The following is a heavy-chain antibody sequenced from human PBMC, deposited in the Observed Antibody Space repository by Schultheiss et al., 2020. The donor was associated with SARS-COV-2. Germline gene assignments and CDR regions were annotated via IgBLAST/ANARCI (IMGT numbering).Heavy chain of an antibody. CDR3: ARRKTGYSSGWWGFDY. CDR2: IYYSGST. D-gene: IGHD6-19*01. J-gene: IGHJ4*02. Sequence: SETLSLTCTVSGGSISSYYWGWIRQPPGKGLEWIGSIYYSGSTYYNPSLKSRVTISVDTSKNQFSLKLSSVTAADTAVYYCARRKTGYSSGWWGFDYWGQGTLVTVSS. V-gene: IGHV4-39*01. CDR1: GGSISSYY.